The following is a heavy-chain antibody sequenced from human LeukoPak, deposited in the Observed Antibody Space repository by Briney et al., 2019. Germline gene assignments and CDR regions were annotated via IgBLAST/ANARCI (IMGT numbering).Heavy chain of an antibody. D-gene: IGHD3-10*02. Sequence: PGGSLRLSCEAYGFTFNDYGMSWVRQAPGQGPEWVSGITWNGEIIDYAASVKGRFTISRDNAKNSLYLQMNSLRAEDTAVYYCAELGITMIGGVWGKGTTVTISS. CDR1: GFTFNDYG. CDR3: AELGITMIGGV. J-gene: IGHJ6*04. V-gene: IGHV3-20*04. CDR2: ITWNGEII.